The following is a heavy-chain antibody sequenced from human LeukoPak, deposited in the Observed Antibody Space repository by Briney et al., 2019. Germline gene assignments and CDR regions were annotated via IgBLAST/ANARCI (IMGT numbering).Heavy chain of an antibody. Sequence: GGSLRLSCAAPGFTFNSYAMTWVRQAPEKGLEWVSSIIDSGISTYYGDSVKGRFTISRDNSKNTLYLQMNSLRAEDTAVYYCAKGSRGSYDYWGQGTLVTVSS. J-gene: IGHJ4*02. CDR3: AKGSRGSYDY. CDR2: IIDSGIST. V-gene: IGHV3-23*01. CDR1: GFTFNSYA. D-gene: IGHD1-26*01.